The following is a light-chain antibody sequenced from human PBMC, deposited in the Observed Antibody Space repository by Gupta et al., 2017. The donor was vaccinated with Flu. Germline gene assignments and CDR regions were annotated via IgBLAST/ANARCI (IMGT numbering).Light chain of an antibody. V-gene: IGKV1-16*02. J-gene: IGKJ3*01. CDR1: QGISNY. Sequence: SSMSATVGERGTITCGASQGISNYLDWFQQKPGKAPKSLIYDASSLQSGVPSKFSGSGSGTDFTLTISSLQHEDFATYYCQQYNGYPPYTFGPGTKVEIK. CDR2: DAS. CDR3: QQYNGYPPYT.